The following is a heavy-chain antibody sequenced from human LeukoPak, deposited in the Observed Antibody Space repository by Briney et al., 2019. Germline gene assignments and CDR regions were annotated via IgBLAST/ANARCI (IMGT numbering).Heavy chain of an antibody. CDR3: AKDLVCGYRDHSNGRGGDFDF. J-gene: IGHJ4*02. V-gene: IGHV3-43*02. CDR2: ISGDGGSP. CDR1: GFTFDDYE. D-gene: IGHD4-11*01. Sequence: GGSLRLSCAASGFTFDDYEMHWVRQAPGKGLEWVALISGDGGSPYYGDFVKGRFTISRDNSKKSLYLQMNRVTTEDTALYYCAKDLVCGYRDHSNGRGGDFDFWGQGALVTVSS.